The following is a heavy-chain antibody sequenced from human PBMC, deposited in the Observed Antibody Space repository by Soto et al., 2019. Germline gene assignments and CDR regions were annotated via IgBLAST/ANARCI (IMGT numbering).Heavy chain of an antibody. V-gene: IGHV1-46*01. J-gene: IGHJ6*02. D-gene: IGHD1-26*01. Sequence: QVQLVQSGAEVKKPGASVKVSCKASAYTFTFYYMHWVRRAPGQGLEWMGIFSPSGGSTAYAQRCQGRVTMTRDTSTSTVYMELSSLRSEDTAVYYCSTPRMYSGSYYFGMDVWGQGTTVTVSS. CDR3: STPRMYSGSYYFGMDV. CDR1: AYTFTFYY. CDR2: FSPSGGST.